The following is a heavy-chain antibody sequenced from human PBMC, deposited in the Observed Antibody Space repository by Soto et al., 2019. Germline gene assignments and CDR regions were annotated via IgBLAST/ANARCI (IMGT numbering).Heavy chain of an antibody. CDR3: ARGCSSTSCYHYYYGMDV. V-gene: IGHV1-69*01. CDR1: GGTFSSYA. J-gene: IGHJ6*02. Sequence: VSCKASGGTFSSYAISWVRQAPGQGLEWMGGIIPIFGTANYAQKFQGRVTITADESTSTAYMELSSLRSEDTAVYYCARGCSSTSCYHYYYGMDVWGQGTTVTV. D-gene: IGHD2-2*01. CDR2: IIPIFGTA.